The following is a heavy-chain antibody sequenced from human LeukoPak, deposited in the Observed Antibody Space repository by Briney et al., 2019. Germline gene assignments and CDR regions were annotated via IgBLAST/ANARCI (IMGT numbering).Heavy chain of an antibody. V-gene: IGHV5-51*01. Sequence: GESLKISCKGSGYSFTSYWIAWVRQMPGKGLEWMGIIYPGDSDTIYSPSFQGQVTISADKSISTAYLQWSSLKASDTAMYYCARRSFFAARPGYFDYWGQGTLVTAPS. J-gene: IGHJ4*02. CDR1: GYSFTSYW. CDR3: ARRSFFAARPGYFDY. CDR2: IYPGDSDT. D-gene: IGHD6-6*01.